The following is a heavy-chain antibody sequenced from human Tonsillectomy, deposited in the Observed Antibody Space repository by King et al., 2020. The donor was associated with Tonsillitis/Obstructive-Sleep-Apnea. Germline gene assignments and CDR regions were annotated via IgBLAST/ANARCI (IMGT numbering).Heavy chain of an antibody. CDR2: IYYSGST. D-gene: IGHD4-23*01. J-gene: IGHJ4*02. Sequence: QLQESGPGLVKPSGTLSLTCPVSGGSISSSSYYWGWIRQPPGKGLEWIGSIYYSGSTYYNPSLKSRVTISVDTSKNQFSLKLSSVTAADTAVYYCARHPSTTVVPFDYWGQGTLVTVSS. V-gene: IGHV4-39*01. CDR1: GGSISSSSYY. CDR3: ARHPSTTVVPFDY.